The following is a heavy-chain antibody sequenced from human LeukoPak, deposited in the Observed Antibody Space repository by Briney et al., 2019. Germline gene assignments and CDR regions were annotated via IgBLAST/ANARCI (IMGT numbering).Heavy chain of an antibody. CDR1: GFTFDDYG. CDR2: INWNGGST. J-gene: IGHJ5*02. D-gene: IGHD1-1*01. V-gene: IGHV3-20*01. Sequence: GGSLRLSCAASGFTFDDYGMSWVRQAPGKGLEWVSGINWNGGSTGYADSVKGRFTIPRDNAKNSLYLQMNSLRAEDTALYHCARERNWNGFIKFDPWGQGTLVTVSS. CDR3: ARERNWNGFIKFDP.